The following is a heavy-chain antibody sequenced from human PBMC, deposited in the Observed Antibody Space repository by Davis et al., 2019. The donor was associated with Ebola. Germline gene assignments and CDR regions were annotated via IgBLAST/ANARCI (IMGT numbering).Heavy chain of an antibody. V-gene: IGHV3-9*01. CDR3: ARGQTWTSG. D-gene: IGHD3-10*01. Sequence: GGSLRLSCAASGFTVSTYYMGWVRQAPGKGLEWVSGISWNSGSIGYVDSVKGRFSISRDNAKNSLYLQMNSLRGEDTAVYYCARGQTWTSGWGQGTLVTVSS. J-gene: IGHJ4*02. CDR1: GFTVSTYY. CDR2: ISWNSGSI.